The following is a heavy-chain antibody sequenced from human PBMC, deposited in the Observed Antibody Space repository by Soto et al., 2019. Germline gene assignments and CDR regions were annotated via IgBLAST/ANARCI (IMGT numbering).Heavy chain of an antibody. CDR3: TRLIAVAGTGEPYYYYGMDV. CDR1: GFTFSGSA. J-gene: IGHJ6*02. CDR2: IRSKANSYAT. V-gene: IGHV3-73*02. Sequence: EVQLVESGGGLVQPGGSLKLSCAASGFTFSGSAMHWVRQASGKGLEWVGRIRSKANSYATAYAASVKGRFTTSRDDSKNTAYLQMNSLKTEDTAVYYCTRLIAVAGTGEPYYYYGMDVWGQGTTVTVSS. D-gene: IGHD6-19*01.